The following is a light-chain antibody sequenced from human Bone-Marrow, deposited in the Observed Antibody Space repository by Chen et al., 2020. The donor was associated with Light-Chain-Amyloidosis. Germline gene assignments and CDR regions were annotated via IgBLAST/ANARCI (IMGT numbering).Light chain of an antibody. CDR2: AAS. V-gene: IGKV1-6*01. J-gene: IGKJ1*01. CDR1: QGIRTD. CDR3: LQDYFYPPT. Sequence: IQMTQSPSSLSASVGDRVTITCRASQGIRTDLGWYQQKPGKAPKLLIYAASSLESGVPSRFSGGGSDTDFTLTISSLQPEDFATYYCLQDYFYPPTFGQGTKVEIK.